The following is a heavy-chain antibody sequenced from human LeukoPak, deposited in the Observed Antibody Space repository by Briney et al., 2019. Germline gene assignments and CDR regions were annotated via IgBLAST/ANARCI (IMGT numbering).Heavy chain of an antibody. CDR2: IYYSGST. V-gene: IGHV4-59*01. D-gene: IGHD2-15*01. CDR1: GGSISSYY. J-gene: IGHJ5*02. Sequence: SETLSLTCTVSGGSISSYYWSWIRQPPGKGLEWIGYIYYSGSTNYKPSLKSRVTISVETSKNQFSLKLRSVTAADTAVYYCARGGNCSGGSCYSDRGWFDPWGLGTLVTVSS. CDR3: ARGGNCSGGSCYSDRGWFDP.